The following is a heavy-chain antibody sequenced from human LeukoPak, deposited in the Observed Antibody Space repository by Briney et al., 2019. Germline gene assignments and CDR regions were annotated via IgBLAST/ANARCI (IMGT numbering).Heavy chain of an antibody. D-gene: IGHD4-17*01. CDR3: ARAWDYYGSFDY. CDR1: GGSISSYY. CDR2: IYYSGST. J-gene: IGHJ4*02. V-gene: IGHV4-59*01. Sequence: PSETLSLTCTVSGGSISSYYRSWIRQHPGKGLEWIGYIYYSGSTNYNPSLKSRVTISVDTSKNQFSLKLSSVTAADTAVYYCARAWDYYGSFDYWGQGTLVTVSS.